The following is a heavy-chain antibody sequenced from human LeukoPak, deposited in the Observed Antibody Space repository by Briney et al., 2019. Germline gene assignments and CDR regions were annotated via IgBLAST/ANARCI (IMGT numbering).Heavy chain of an antibody. D-gene: IGHD7-27*01. CDR1: GFTFSSYA. J-gene: IGHJ4*02. CDR2: ISGSGGTT. CDR3: AKDWGY. V-gene: IGHV3-23*01. Sequence: GGSLRLSCAASGFTFSSYAMNWVRQAPGRGLECVSTISGSGGTTYYADSVKGRFTISRDNSKSTLYLQMNSLRAEDTAVYYCAKDWGYWGQGTLVTVSS.